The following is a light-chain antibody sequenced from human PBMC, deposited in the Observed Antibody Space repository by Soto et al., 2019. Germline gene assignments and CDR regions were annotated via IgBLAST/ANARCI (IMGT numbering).Light chain of an antibody. CDR1: SSDVGSYNL. CDR3: CLYAGSSTLV. V-gene: IGLV2-23*01. J-gene: IGLJ2*01. Sequence: QSALTQPASVSGSPGQSITISCTGTSSDVGSYNLVSWYQQHPGKAPKLMIYEGSKRPSGVSNRFSGSKSGNTASLTISGLQSEDEDDYSFCLYAGSSTLVFGGGTKLTVL. CDR2: EGS.